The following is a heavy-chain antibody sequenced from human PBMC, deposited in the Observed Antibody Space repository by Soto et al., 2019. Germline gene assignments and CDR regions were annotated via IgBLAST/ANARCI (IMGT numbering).Heavy chain of an antibody. CDR3: AKRGSGSQFPN. V-gene: IGHV3-23*01. Sequence: EVQLLESGGGLVQPGGSLRLSCAASGFTFSSYAMSWVRQAPGKGLEWVSVISGSGGSTYYADSVKGRFTISRDNSNNSLYLRMNSLRAEDTAVYYCAKRGSGSQFPNWGQGTLVTVSS. CDR1: GFTFSSYA. CDR2: ISGSGGST. J-gene: IGHJ4*02. D-gene: IGHD1-26*01.